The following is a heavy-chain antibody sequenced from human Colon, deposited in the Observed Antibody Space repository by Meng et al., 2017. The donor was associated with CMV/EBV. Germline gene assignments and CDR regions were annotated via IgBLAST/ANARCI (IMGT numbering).Heavy chain of an antibody. V-gene: IGHV1-2*02. J-gene: IGHJ4*02. CDR1: GYTFTDYY. D-gene: IGHD2-15*01. CDR2: IDPKSGGT. Sequence: ASVKVSCKSSGYTFTDYYIHWVRQAPGQGLEWMGWIDPKSGGTKYPQAFQGRVTMSSDTSMTTAYLDISGLRSDDTAIYYCARDGRCSRSGGSCLDYWGQGALVNVSS. CDR3: ARDGRCSRSGGSCLDY.